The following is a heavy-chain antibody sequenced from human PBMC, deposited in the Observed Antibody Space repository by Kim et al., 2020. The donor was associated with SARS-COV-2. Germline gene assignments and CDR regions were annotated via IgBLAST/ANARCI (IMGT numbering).Heavy chain of an antibody. CDR3: ARRAAPNYCSGGSCFAPFDY. J-gene: IGHJ4*02. Sequence: SETLSLTCTVSGGSVSSGSYYWSWIRQPPGKGLEWIGYIYYSGSTNYNPSLKSRVTISVDTSKNQFSLKLSSVTAADTAVYYCARRAAPNYCSGGSCFAPFDYWGQGTLVTVSS. D-gene: IGHD2-15*01. CDR1: GGSVSSGSYY. V-gene: IGHV4-61*01. CDR2: IYYSGST.